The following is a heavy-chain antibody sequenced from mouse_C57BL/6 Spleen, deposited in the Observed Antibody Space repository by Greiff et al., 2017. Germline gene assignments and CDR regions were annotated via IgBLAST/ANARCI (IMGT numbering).Heavy chain of an antibody. CDR3: ARPQLWEEFAY. D-gene: IGHD1-1*02. V-gene: IGHV1-26*01. CDR1: GYTFTDYY. CDR2: INPNNGGT. J-gene: IGHJ3*01. Sequence: VQLQQSGPELVKPGASVKISCKASGYTFTDYYMNWVKQSHGKSLEWIGDINPNNGGTSYNQKFKGKATLTVDKSSSTAYMELRSLTSEDSAVYYCARPQLWEEFAYWGQGTLVTVSA.